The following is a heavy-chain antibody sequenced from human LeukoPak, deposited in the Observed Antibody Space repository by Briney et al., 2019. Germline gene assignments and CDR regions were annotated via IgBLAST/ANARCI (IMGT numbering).Heavy chain of an antibody. J-gene: IGHJ3*02. D-gene: IGHD6-13*01. CDR1: GFTFSNYA. V-gene: IGHV3-23*01. CDR3: AKAFREYGSSTYSSFDI. CDR2: ISGGVHST. Sequence: GWSLRLSCAASGFTFSNYAMNWVRQAPAKGLDWVSAISGGVHSTYYADSVRGRFTISRDNSKNILYLQMNSLSTEDTAIYYCAKAFREYGSSTYSSFDIRGQGTKVTVSS.